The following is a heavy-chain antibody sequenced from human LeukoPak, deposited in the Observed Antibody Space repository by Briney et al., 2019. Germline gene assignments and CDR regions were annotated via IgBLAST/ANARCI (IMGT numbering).Heavy chain of an antibody. J-gene: IGHJ4*02. CDR3: AKDDSGWHPLGLDN. CDR1: GLRFSDYH. V-gene: IGHV3-72*01. Sequence: GGSLRLSCAASGLRFSDYHMDWVRQAPGKGLEWVARIRTKVNSYTTEYAASVRGRFTISRDDSKNSLYLQMNSLKTEDTAVYYCAKDDSGWHPLGLDNWGQGTLVTVSS. D-gene: IGHD6-19*01. CDR2: IRTKVNSYTT.